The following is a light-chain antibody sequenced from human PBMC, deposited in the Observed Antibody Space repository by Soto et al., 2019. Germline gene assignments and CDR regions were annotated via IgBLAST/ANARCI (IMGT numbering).Light chain of an antibody. CDR1: QSISTS. CDR3: QQSYSTPWT. V-gene: IGKV1-39*01. CDR2: HAS. J-gene: IGKJ1*01. Sequence: DIQMTQSPPTLPASAGDRVTITCRASQSISTSLTWYQQRPGKAPKLLIYHASSLESGVPSRFSGSGSGTDFTLTISSLQPEDFATYYCQQSYSTPWTFGQGTKVDIK.